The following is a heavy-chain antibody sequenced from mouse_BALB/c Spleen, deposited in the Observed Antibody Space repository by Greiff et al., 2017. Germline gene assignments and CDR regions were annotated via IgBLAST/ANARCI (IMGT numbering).Heavy chain of an antibody. Sequence: EVQLQQSGAELVKPGASVKLSCTASGFNINDTYMHWVKQRPEQGLEWIGRIDPANGNTKYDPKFQGKATITADTSSNTAYLQLSSLTSEDTAVYYCARSHYGSSHWYFDVWGAGTTVTVSS. V-gene: IGHV14-3*02. CDR2: IDPANGNT. CDR3: ARSHYGSSHWYFDV. D-gene: IGHD1-1*01. J-gene: IGHJ1*01. CDR1: GFNINDTY.